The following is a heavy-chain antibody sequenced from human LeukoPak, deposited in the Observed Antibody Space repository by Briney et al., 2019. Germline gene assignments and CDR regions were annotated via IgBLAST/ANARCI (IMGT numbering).Heavy chain of an antibody. Sequence: SETLSLTCTVSGGSVSSSSHYWNWIRQPPGKGLEWIGSIYYSGSTIYNPSLQSRVTISVDTSKNQFSLRLSSVTAADTAMYYCARRDCSGGSCYFQPWGQGTLVTVSS. CDR2: IYYSGST. D-gene: IGHD2-15*01. J-gene: IGHJ1*01. CDR3: ARRDCSGGSCYFQP. V-gene: IGHV4-39*01. CDR1: GGSVSSSSHY.